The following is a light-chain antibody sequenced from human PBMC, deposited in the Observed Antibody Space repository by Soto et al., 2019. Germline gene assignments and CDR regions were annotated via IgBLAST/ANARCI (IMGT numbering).Light chain of an antibody. J-gene: IGKJ1*01. Sequence: IQLTQSPSSLSASVGDRVTITCRASQGISSYLAWYQQKPGKAPKLLIYAASTLQSGVPSRFRGSGSGTDFTLTISSLEAEGFGTYYCQQLNSYPGTFGQGTKVEIK. CDR3: QQLNSYPGT. CDR1: QGISSY. CDR2: AAS. V-gene: IGKV1-9*01.